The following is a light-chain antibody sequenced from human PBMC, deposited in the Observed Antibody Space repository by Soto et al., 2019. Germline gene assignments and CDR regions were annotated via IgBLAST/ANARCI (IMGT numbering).Light chain of an antibody. J-gene: IGKJ1*01. CDR1: QGIGST. CDR2: GAS. V-gene: IGKV3-15*01. Sequence: EIVMTQSPSTLSVSPWERSTLSFMASQGIGSTLAWYQQKPGQAPRLLIFGASTRATGIPARFSGSGSGTEFTLTISSLQSEDFVVYYCQQYNNWPRTFGQGTKVDIK. CDR3: QQYNNWPRT.